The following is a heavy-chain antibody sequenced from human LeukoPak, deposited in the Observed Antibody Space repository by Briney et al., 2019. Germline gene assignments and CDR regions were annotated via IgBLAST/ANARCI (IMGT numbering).Heavy chain of an antibody. CDR2: ISASGDRT. J-gene: IGHJ1*01. CDR1: GFTFTSYD. D-gene: IGHD3-3*01. CDR3: AKDLPKITIFGALQH. Sequence: GGSLRLSCAASGFTFTSYDMSWVRQAPGKGLEWVSGISASGDRTYYADSVKGRFTISRDNSKNTLYLQMNSLRVEDTAVYSCAKDLPKITIFGALQHWGQGTLVTVSS. V-gene: IGHV3-23*01.